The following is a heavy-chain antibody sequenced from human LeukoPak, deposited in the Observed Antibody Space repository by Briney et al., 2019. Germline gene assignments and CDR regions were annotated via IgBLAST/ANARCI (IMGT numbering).Heavy chain of an antibody. D-gene: IGHD2-2*01. J-gene: IGHJ4*02. CDR2: ISGSGGST. V-gene: IGHV3-23*01. CDR3: AKSPTVYCGSIRCYLDY. CDR1: XXXFSNXX. Sequence: ASXXXFSNXXXXXXXXXXXXXXEWXSSISGSGGSTDYAESVKGRFTISRDNSENTLHLQMNSLRAEDTAVYYCAKSPTVYCGSIRCYLDYWGQGTLVTVSS.